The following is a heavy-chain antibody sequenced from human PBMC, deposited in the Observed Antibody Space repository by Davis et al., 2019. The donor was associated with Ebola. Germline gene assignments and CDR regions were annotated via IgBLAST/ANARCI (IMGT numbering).Heavy chain of an antibody. CDR1: GGSISSGGYY. CDR3: ARYQLLLDAFDI. V-gene: IGHV4-31*03. CDR2: IYYSGST. D-gene: IGHD2-2*01. J-gene: IGHJ3*02. Sequence: PSETLSLTCTVSGGSISSGGYYWSWIRQHPGKGLEWIGYIYYSGSTYYNPSLKSRVTISVDTSKNQVSLKLSSVTAADTAVYYCARYQLLLDAFDIWGQGTMVTVSS.